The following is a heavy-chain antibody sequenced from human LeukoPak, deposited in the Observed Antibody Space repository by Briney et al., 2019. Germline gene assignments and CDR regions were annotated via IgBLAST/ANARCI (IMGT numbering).Heavy chain of an antibody. V-gene: IGHV5-51*01. CDR1: GYSFATSW. CDR2: IYPGDSDS. J-gene: IGHJ4*02. CDR3: ARLTAVAGFFDY. D-gene: IGHD6-19*01. Sequence: GESLKISCKGSGYSFATSWIGWVRPVPGKGLEWMGIIYPGDSDSTYSPSFQGQVTISVDKSISTAYLQWSSLKASDTAMYFCARLTAVAGFFDYWGQGTLVTVSS.